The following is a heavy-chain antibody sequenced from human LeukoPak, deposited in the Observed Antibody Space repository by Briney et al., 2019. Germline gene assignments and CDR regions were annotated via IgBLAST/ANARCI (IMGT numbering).Heavy chain of an antibody. J-gene: IGHJ6*03. D-gene: IGHD3-16*01. CDR3: ARETSQKGAHYMDV. Sequence: SETLSLTCTVTGGSLRSYYWSWIRQSAGKGLEWIGYIYYSGNTNYNPSLKSRVTISVDTSKNQFSLRLTSVSAADTAVYYCARETSQKGAHYMDVWGKGTTVTISS. CDR1: GGSLRSYY. CDR2: IYYSGNT. V-gene: IGHV4-59*01.